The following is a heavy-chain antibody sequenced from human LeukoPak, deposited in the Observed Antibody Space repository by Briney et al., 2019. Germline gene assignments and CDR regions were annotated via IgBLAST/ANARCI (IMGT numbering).Heavy chain of an antibody. CDR2: IWYDGSNK. J-gene: IGHJ4*02. CDR1: GFIFRNYG. Sequence: GRSLRLSCTASGFIFRNYGIQWVRQAPGKGLEWVAVIWYDGSNKYYADSVKGRFTISRDNSKNTLYLQMNSLRAEDTAVYYCARDYSHYFDYWGQGTLVAVSS. CDR3: ARDYSHYFDY. V-gene: IGHV3-33*01. D-gene: IGHD2-15*01.